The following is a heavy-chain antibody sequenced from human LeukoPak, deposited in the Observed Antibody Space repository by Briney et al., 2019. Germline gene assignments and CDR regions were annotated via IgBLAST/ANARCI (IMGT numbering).Heavy chain of an antibody. CDR3: ARHLGDYVWGSYRPGAFDI. Sequence: SETLSLTCVVYGGSFSGYYWSWLRQPPGKGLEWIGSIYYSGSTYYNPSLKSRVTISVDTSKNQFSLKLSSVTAADTAVYYCARHLGDYVWGSYRPGAFDIWGQGTMVTVSS. J-gene: IGHJ3*02. CDR1: GGSFSGYY. V-gene: IGHV4-34*01. D-gene: IGHD3-16*02. CDR2: IYYSGST.